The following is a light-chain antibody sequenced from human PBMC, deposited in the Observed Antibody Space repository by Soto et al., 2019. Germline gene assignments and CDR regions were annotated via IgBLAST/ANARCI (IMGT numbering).Light chain of an antibody. Sequence: NFMLTQPHSVSESPGKTVTISCTRSGSSIASNHVQWYQQRPGSAPTTVIYKDNQRPSGVPDRFSGSIDSSSNSASLTISGLKTEDEADYYCQSYDGNNVLFGGRTKLTVL. CDR2: KDN. J-gene: IGLJ2*01. CDR1: GSSIASNH. V-gene: IGLV6-57*04. CDR3: QSYDGNNVL.